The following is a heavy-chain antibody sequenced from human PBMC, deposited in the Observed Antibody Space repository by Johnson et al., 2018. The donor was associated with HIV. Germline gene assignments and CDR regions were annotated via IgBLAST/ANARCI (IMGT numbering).Heavy chain of an antibody. Sequence: QVQLVESGGGVVQPGKSLRLSCVASGFTFSSYGMHWVRQAPGKGLEWVANIKQDGSDKYHADSVKGRFTISRDSSKNTLYLEMNTLRPEDTAIYYCERDPGWGAFDIWGQGTVVTVSS. CDR3: ERDPGWGAFDI. V-gene: IGHV3-30*19. J-gene: IGHJ3*02. D-gene: IGHD3-16*01. CDR1: GFTFSSYG. CDR2: IKQDGSDK.